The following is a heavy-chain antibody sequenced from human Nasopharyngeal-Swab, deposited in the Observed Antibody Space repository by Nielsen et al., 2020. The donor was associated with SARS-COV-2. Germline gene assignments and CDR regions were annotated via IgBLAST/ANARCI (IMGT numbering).Heavy chain of an antibody. J-gene: IGHJ4*02. Sequence: GESLKISCAASGFTFRNYAMNWVRQAPGKGLEWVSYISSSGSTIYYADSVKGRFTISRDNAKNSLYLQMNSLRAEDTAVYYCAREGGIAAAGHDYWGQGTLVTVSS. V-gene: IGHV3-48*03. CDR3: AREGGIAAAGHDY. CDR1: GFTFRNYA. D-gene: IGHD6-13*01. CDR2: ISSSGSTI.